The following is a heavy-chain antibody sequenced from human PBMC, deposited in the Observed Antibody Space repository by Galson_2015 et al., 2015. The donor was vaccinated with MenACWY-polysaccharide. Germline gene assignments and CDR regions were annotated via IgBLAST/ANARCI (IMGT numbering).Heavy chain of an antibody. J-gene: IGHJ5*02. CDR3: ARVQICSGGSCSGWLDP. D-gene: IGHD2-15*01. CDR2: IYHSGST. Sequence: ETLSLTCTVSGYSISSGYYWGWIRQSPGKGLEWLGTIYHSGSTYYNPALKSRVTVSVDTSRNQFSLKLSPVTAADTAVYYCARVQICSGGSCSGWLDPWGQGTLVTVSS. V-gene: IGHV4-38-2*02. CDR1: GYSISSGYY.